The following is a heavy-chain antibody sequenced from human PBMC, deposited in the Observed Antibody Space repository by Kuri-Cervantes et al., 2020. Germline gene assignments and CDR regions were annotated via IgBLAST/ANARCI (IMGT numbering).Heavy chain of an antibody. CDR1: GFTFSSYA. V-gene: IGHV4-34*01. CDR3: ARVYCSSTSCLYYFDY. J-gene: IGHJ4*02. CDR2: INHSGST. Sequence: ESLKISCAASGFTFSSYAMSWVRQAPGKGLEWIGEINHSGSTNYNPSLKSRVTISVDTSKNQFSLKLSSVTAADTAVYYCARVYCSSTSCLYYFDYWGQGTLVTVSS. D-gene: IGHD2-2*01.